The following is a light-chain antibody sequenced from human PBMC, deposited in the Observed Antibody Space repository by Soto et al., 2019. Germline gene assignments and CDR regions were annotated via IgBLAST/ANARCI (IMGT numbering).Light chain of an antibody. CDR3: QQCGGSPPSWT. V-gene: IGKV3-20*01. J-gene: IGKJ1*01. CDR2: GAS. Sequence: ESVLTQSPGTLSLSPGERATLSCRASQSVSSNSLAWYQQKPGQAPRLLIYGASTRATGTPYSYSGSGSGTNFTHTIRRLEPEFFAFTYCQQCGGSPPSWTFGQVTKVGF. CDR1: QSVSSNS.